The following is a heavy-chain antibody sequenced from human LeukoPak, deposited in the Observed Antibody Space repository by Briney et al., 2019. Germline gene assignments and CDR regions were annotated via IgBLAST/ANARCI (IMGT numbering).Heavy chain of an antibody. Sequence: ASVKVSCKASGYTSTGYYMHWVRQAPGQGLEWMGWINPNSGGTNYAQKFQGWVTMTRDTSISTAYMELSRLRSDDTAVYYCARAGTVEMTPLDYWGQGTLVTVSS. V-gene: IGHV1-2*04. D-gene: IGHD5-24*01. CDR1: GYTSTGYY. CDR3: ARAGTVEMTPLDY. J-gene: IGHJ4*02. CDR2: INPNSGGT.